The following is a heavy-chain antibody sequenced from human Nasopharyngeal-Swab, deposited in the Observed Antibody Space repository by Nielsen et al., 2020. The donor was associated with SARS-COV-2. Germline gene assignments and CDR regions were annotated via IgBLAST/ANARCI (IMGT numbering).Heavy chain of an antibody. D-gene: IGHD4-17*01. V-gene: IGHV3-23*01. CDR1: GFTFRSYA. J-gene: IGHJ5*02. CDR2: ISGSGGST. Sequence: GGSLRLSCAASGFTFRSYAMSWVRPAPGKGLEWVSAISGSGGSTYYADSVKGRFTISRDNSKNTLYLHMNSLRAEDTAVYYCAKDPDGDYGGNWFDPWGQGTLVTVSS. CDR3: AKDPDGDYGGNWFDP.